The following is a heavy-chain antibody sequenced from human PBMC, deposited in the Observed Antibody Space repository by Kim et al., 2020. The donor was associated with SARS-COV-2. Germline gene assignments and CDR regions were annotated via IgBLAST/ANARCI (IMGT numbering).Heavy chain of an antibody. CDR3: ARGGAHGDYYYYGMDV. D-gene: IGHD1-26*01. Sequence: SETLSLTCTVSGGSISSYYWSWIRQPPGKGLEWIGDIYYSGSTNYNPSLKSRVTISVDTSKKQFSLKLSSVTAADTAVYYCARGGAHGDYYYYGMDVWGQGATVTVS. CDR2: IYYSGST. J-gene: IGHJ6*02. CDR1: GGSISSYY. V-gene: IGHV4-59*13.